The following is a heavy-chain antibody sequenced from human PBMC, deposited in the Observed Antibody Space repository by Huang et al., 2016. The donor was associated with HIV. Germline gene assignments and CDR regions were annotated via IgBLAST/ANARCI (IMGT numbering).Heavy chain of an antibody. V-gene: IGHV1-18*01. CDR2: SSDYNGNT. Sequence: QVELVQSGAEVKRPGASVRVSCKAAGYIFTKYGINWVRQAPGQWLEWMGWSSDYNGNTKYAEKFQSRVTLTRDTSATTAYMELRDVTSADTAVYYCARDHWYPLQNWFDLWGQGTLVTVSS. CDR1: GYIFTKYG. CDR3: ARDHWYPLQNWFDL. D-gene: IGHD1-1*01. J-gene: IGHJ5*01.